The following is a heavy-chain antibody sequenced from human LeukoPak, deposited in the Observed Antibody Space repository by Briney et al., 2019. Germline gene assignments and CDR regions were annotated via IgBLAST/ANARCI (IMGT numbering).Heavy chain of an antibody. CDR1: GFTFSSYA. CDR3: AKDQVGATPSDFDY. V-gene: IGHV3-23*01. CDR2: ISGSGGST. D-gene: IGHD1-26*01. Sequence: GGSLRLSCAASGFTFSSYAMSWVRQAPGKGLGWVSAISGSGGSTYYADSVKGRFTISRDNFKNTLYLQMNSLRAEDTAVCYCAKDQVGATPSDFDYWGQGTLVTVSS. J-gene: IGHJ4*02.